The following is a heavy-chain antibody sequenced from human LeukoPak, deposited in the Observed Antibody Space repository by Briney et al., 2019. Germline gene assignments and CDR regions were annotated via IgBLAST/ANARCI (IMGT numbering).Heavy chain of an antibody. V-gene: IGHV3-30*01. J-gene: IGHJ4*02. CDR2: ISDDGSNK. Sequence: QPGRSLTLFCAPSGFTFSSYAMQCARHAPGKGREWVAVISDDGSNKYYPVPVNCRFTISRDNSKNTLYLQMNSLRAEDTAVYYCARARDLYSCGWNFEYWGQGTLVTVSS. CDR3: ARARDLYSCGWNFEY. D-gene: IGHD6-19*01. CDR1: GFTFSSYA.